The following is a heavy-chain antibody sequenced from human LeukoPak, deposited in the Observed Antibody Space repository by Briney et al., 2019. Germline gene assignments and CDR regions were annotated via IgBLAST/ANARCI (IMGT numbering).Heavy chain of an antibody. CDR1: GFILSSYW. V-gene: IGHV3-7*01. CDR3: ARYSGNPASFEY. D-gene: IGHD1-26*01. J-gene: IGHJ4*02. CDR2: IKQDGSEK. Sequence: TGGSLRLSCAASGFILSSYWMSWVRQAPGKGLEWVANIKQDGSEKHYVDSVKGRFTISRDNAKNSLYLQMNSLRAEDTGVYYCARYSGNPASFEYWGQGTLVTVSS.